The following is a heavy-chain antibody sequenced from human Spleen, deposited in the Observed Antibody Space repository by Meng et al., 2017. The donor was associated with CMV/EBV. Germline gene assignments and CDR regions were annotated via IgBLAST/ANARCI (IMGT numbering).Heavy chain of an antibody. V-gene: IGHV4-34*01. CDR3: ARRDYGGFDP. Sequence: LPCAVYGGSFSGFYWSWIRQPPGKGLEWIGDINHSGSTNYNPSLKSRVTISVDTSKNQFSLNLSSVTAADTAVYYCARRDYGGFDPWGQGTLVTVSS. CDR2: INHSGST. D-gene: IGHD4-17*01. CDR1: GGSFSGFY. J-gene: IGHJ5*02.